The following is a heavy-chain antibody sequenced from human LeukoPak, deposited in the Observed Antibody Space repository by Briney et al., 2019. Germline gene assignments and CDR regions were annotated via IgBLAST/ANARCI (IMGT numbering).Heavy chain of an antibody. CDR2: ISGSDGST. CDR3: AKDLMRPDPHGCDY. Sequence: PGGSLRLSCAASGFTFSSYAMSWVRQAPGKGLEWVSSISGSDGSTYYADSVKGRFTISRDNSKNTLYLQMNSLRAEDTAVYYCAKDLMRPDPHGCDYWGQGTLVTVSS. CDR1: GFTFSSYA. V-gene: IGHV3-23*01. J-gene: IGHJ4*02. D-gene: IGHD1-14*01.